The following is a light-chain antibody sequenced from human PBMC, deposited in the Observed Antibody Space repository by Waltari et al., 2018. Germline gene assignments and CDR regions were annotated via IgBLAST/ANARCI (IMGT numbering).Light chain of an antibody. J-gene: IGLJ3*02. CDR3: QVWDSSTDHWV. Sequence: SYELAQPPSASVAPGKTASFPCGGNNIGTKSVHWYQQKPGQAPALVIYEDTDRPSGIPERFSGSNAGNTATLTISRVEAGDEADYYCQVWDSSTDHWVFGGGTKLTVL. CDR1: NIGTKS. CDR2: EDT. V-gene: IGLV3-21*04.